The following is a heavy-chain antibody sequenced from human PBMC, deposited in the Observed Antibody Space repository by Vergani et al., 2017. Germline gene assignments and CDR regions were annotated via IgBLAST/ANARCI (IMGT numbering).Heavy chain of an antibody. CDR1: GFTFSSYG. CDR2: IKQDGSEK. Sequence: VQLVESGGGVVQPGRSLRLSCAASGFTFSSYGMHWVRQAPGKGLEWVANIKQDGSEKYYVDSVKGRFTISRDNAKNSLYLQMNSLRAEDTAVYYCARGEGIFSSGTDFDYWGQGTLVTVSS. D-gene: IGHD3-22*01. J-gene: IGHJ4*02. CDR3: ARGEGIFSSGTDFDY. V-gene: IGHV3-7*04.